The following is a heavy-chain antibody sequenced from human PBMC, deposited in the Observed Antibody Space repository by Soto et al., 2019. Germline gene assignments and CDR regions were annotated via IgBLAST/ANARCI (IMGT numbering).Heavy chain of an antibody. CDR2: ISAYNGNT. CDR1: GYIFTNYY. Sequence: ASVKVSCTASGYIFTNYYIYWVRQAPGQGLEWMGWISAYNGNTNYAQKLQGRVTMTTDTSTSTAYMELRSLRSDDTAVYYCARGFGYYDSSGYPYWGQGTLVTVSS. J-gene: IGHJ4*02. V-gene: IGHV1-18*01. CDR3: ARGFGYYDSSGYPY. D-gene: IGHD3-22*01.